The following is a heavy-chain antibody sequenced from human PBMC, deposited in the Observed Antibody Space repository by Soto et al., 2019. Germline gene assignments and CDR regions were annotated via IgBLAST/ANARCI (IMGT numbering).Heavy chain of an antibody. Sequence: QVQLVQSGAEVKKPGAAVKVSCKASGYTFTSYDINWVRQATGQGLEWMGWMNPNSGNTGYAQKFQGRVTMTRNTTVSTAYMELSSLRSEVTDVYYCESGWGHSYGPPGYWGQGTLVTVSS. CDR1: GYTFTSYD. V-gene: IGHV1-8*01. J-gene: IGHJ4*02. D-gene: IGHD5-18*01. CDR3: ESGWGHSYGPPGY. CDR2: MNPNSGNT.